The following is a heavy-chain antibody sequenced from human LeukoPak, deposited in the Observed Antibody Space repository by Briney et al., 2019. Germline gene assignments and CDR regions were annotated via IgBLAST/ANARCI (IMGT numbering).Heavy chain of an antibody. J-gene: IGHJ5*02. CDR1: GGSISSYY. CDR2: IYTSGST. CDR3: ARVSRSVVPAAIAGGAFDP. Sequence: SETLSLTCTVSGGSISSYYWSWIRQPPGKGLEWIGRIYTSGSTNCNPSLKSRVTMSVDTSKNQFSLKLSSVTAADTAVYYCARVSRSVVPAAIAGGAFDPWGQGTLVTVSS. D-gene: IGHD2-2*02. V-gene: IGHV4-4*07.